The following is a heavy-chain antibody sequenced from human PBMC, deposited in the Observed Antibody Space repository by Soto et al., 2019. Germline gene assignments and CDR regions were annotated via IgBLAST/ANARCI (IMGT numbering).Heavy chain of an antibody. CDR2: IYYSGST. J-gene: IGHJ4*02. Sequence: SETLSLTCTVSGGSISSGGYYWSRIRQHPGKGLEWIGYIYYSGSTYYNPSLKSRVTISVDTSKNQFSLKLSSVTAADTAVYYCARALDYYDSSGYYEPYFDYWGQGTLVTVSS. V-gene: IGHV4-31*03. D-gene: IGHD3-22*01. CDR3: ARALDYYDSSGYYEPYFDY. CDR1: GGSISSGGYY.